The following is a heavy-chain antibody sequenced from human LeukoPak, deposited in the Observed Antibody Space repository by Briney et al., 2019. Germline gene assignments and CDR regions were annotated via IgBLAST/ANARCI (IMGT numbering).Heavy chain of an antibody. CDR3: ARESEAAGTDY. D-gene: IGHD6-13*01. V-gene: IGHV1-69*04. J-gene: IGHJ4*02. CDR2: IIPILGIA. CDR1: GGTFGSYA. Sequence: PVASVKVSCKASGGTFGSYAISWVRQAPGQGLEWMGRIIPILGIANYAQKFQGRVTITADKSTSTAYMELSSLRSEDTAVYYCARESEAAGTDYWGQGTLVTVSS.